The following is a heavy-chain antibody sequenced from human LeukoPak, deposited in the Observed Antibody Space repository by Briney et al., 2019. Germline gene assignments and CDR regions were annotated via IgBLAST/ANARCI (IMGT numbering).Heavy chain of an antibody. J-gene: IGHJ4*02. CDR1: GGSISSSSYY. Sequence: SETLSLTCTVSGGSISSSSYYWGWVRQPPGKGLEWIGSIYYSGSTYYNPSLKSRVTISVDTSKNQFSLKLSSVTAADTAVYYCARVPRGYFDYWGQGTLVTVSS. D-gene: IGHD1-26*01. CDR2: IYYSGST. CDR3: ARVPRGYFDY. V-gene: IGHV4-39*07.